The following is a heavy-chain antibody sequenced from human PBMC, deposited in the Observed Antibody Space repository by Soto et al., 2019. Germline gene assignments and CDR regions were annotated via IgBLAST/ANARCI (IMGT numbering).Heavy chain of an antibody. CDR3: ARDYDFWSVPTYYFDY. D-gene: IGHD3-3*01. CDR2: ISAYNGNT. J-gene: IGHJ4*02. Sequence: ASVKVCCKASGYTFTRYGISWVRQAPGQGLEWMGWISAYNGNTNYAQKLQGRVTMTTDTSTSTAYMELRSLRSDDTAVYYCARDYDFWSVPTYYFDYWGQGTLVTVSS. V-gene: IGHV1-18*01. CDR1: GYTFTRYG.